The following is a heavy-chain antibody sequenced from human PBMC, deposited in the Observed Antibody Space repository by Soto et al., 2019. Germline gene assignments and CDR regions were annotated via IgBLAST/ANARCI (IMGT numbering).Heavy chain of an antibody. CDR1: GASISSGGYF. V-gene: IGHV4-31*03. Sequence: QVQLQESGPGLVKPSQTLSLACSVSGASISSGGYFWSWIRQLPGKGLEWIGYIHYSGSTYYNTSLKSRVVMSMDTSKNDFYLKLNSVTAADTAVFYCARGFVETAMAFDYWGQGALGTVSS. CDR3: ARGFVETAMAFDY. D-gene: IGHD5-18*01. J-gene: IGHJ4*02. CDR2: IHYSGST.